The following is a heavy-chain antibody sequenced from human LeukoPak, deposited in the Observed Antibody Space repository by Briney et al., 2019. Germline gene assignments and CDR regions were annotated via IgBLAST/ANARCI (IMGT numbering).Heavy chain of an antibody. V-gene: IGHV3-30-3*01. CDR1: GFTFSSYA. CDR3: AREEYYYDSSGYYYNGFDP. J-gene: IGHJ5*02. CDR2: ITYDGSNK. Sequence: GGSLRLSCAASGFTFSSYAMHWVRQAPGKGLEWVAVITYDGSNKYYADSVKGRFTISRDNSKNTMYLQMNSLRAEDTAVYYCAREEYYYDSSGYYYNGFDPWGQGTLVTVSS. D-gene: IGHD3-22*01.